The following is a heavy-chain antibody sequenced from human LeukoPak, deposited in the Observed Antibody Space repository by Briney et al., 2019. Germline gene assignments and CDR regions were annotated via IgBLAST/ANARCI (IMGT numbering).Heavy chain of an antibody. CDR2: ISAYNGNT. Sequence: ASVKVSCKASGYTFTSYGISWVRQAPGQGLEWMGWISAYNGNTNYAQKLQGRVTMTTDTSTSTAYMELRSLRSDDTAVYYCARAAVFSPIRRVPPYYFDYWGQGTLVTVSS. D-gene: IGHD1-14*01. CDR3: ARAAVFSPIRRVPPYYFDY. V-gene: IGHV1-18*01. CDR1: GYTFTSYG. J-gene: IGHJ4*02.